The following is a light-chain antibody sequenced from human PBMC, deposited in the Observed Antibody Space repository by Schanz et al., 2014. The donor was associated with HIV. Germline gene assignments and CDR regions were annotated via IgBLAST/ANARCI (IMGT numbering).Light chain of an antibody. CDR2: DVS. J-gene: IGLJ2*01. CDR3: CSYAGSYTLV. V-gene: IGLV2-11*01. Sequence: QSVLTQPASVSGSLGQSITISCTGSSGDVGPYDYVSWYQQHPGKAPKLMIYDVSNRPSGVPDRFSGSKSGNTASLTISGLQAEDEADYYCCSYAGSYTLVFGGGTKLTVL. CDR1: SGDVGPYDY.